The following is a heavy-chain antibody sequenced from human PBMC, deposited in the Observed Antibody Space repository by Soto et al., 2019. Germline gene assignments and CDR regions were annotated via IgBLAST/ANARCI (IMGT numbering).Heavy chain of an antibody. J-gene: IGHJ3*02. CDR2: TYYRSKWYN. D-gene: IGHD4-4*01. CDR1: GDSVSSNSAA. V-gene: IGHV6-1*01. CDR3: ARGYSNRSGPPDI. Sequence: SQTLSLTCAISGDSVSSNSAAWYWIRQSPSRGLEWLGKTYYRSKWYNDYAVSVKSRITINPDTSKNQFSLQLNSVTPDDTAVYYCARGYSNRSGPPDIWGQGTMVTVSS.